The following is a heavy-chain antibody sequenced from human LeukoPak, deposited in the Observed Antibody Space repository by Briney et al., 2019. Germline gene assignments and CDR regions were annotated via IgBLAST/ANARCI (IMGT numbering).Heavy chain of an antibody. CDR3: ARQDFGYNWFDP. CDR1: GGSFSGYY. Sequence: SETLSLTCAVYGGSFSGYYWTWIRQPPGKGLEWIGEIIDTGSTKYNSSLKSRVTISVDTSKNQFSLKLSSVTAADTAVYYCARQDFGYNWFDPWGQGTLVTVSS. V-gene: IGHV4-34*12. CDR2: IIDTGST. D-gene: IGHD3-3*01. J-gene: IGHJ5*02.